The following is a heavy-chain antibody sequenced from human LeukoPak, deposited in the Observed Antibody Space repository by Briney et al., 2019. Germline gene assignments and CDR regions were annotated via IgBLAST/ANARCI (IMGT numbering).Heavy chain of an antibody. CDR3: ARDRGPRTGFMVREAYDY. CDR1: GFTFSRYW. V-gene: IGHV3-7*01. D-gene: IGHD3-10*01. CDR2: IKQDGSEK. J-gene: IGHJ4*02. Sequence: GGSLRLSCAASGFTFSRYWMSWVRQAPGKGLEWVANIKQDGSEKYYVDSVKGRLTISRDNAKNTLYLQMSSLRAEDTAVYYCARDRGPRTGFMVREAYDYWGQGTLVTVSS.